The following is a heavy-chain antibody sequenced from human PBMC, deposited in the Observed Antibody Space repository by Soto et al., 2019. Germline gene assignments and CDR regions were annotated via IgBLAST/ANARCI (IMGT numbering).Heavy chain of an antibody. D-gene: IGHD3-10*01. J-gene: IGHJ4*02. V-gene: IGHV4-31*03. CDR3: AREPGV. Sequence: QVQLQETGPGLVKPSQNLSLTCTVSGGSISSGGYYWSWIRQHPGKGLEWIGYIHYIGSTDYNPSPKSRVTISVDTSKTEFSLKLSSVTAADTAVYYCAREPGVWGQGTLVTVSS. CDR1: GGSISSGGYY. CDR2: IHYIGST.